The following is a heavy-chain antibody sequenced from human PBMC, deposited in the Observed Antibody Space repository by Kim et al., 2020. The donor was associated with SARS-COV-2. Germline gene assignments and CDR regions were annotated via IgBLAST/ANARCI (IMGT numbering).Heavy chain of an antibody. CDR3: ARDYEEQYLFEDY. Sequence: GGSLRLSCAASGFTFSSYGMHWVRQAPGKGLEWVAVIWYDGSNKYYADSVKGRFTISRDNSKNTLYLQMNSLRAEDTAVYYCARDYEEQYLFEDYWGQGTLVTVSS. V-gene: IGHV3-33*01. CDR2: IWYDGSNK. CDR1: GFTFSSYG. J-gene: IGHJ4*02. D-gene: IGHD3-9*01.